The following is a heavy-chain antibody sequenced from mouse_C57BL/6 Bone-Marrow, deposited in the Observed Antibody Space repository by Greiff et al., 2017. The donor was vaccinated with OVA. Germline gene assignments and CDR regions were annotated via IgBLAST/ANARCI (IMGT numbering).Heavy chain of an antibody. CDR2: IYPGTGST. V-gene: IGHV1-55*01. D-gene: IGHD2-4*01. J-gene: IGHJ2*01. CDR1: GYTFTSYW. CDR3: SRGRLREGYIDY. Sequence: QVQLQQPGAELVKPGASVKLSCKASGYTFTSYWITWVKQRPGQGLEWIGDIYPGTGSTTYNEKFKSKATLTVDTSSSTAYMQLSSLTSEDSAVYYCSRGRLREGYIDYWGQGTTLTVSS.